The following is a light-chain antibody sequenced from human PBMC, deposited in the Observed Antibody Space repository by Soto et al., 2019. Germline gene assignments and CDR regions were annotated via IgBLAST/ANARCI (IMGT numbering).Light chain of an antibody. J-gene: IGKJ1*01. V-gene: IGKV3-15*01. CDR2: GAS. CDR3: QQYNNWPL. CDR1: HSVNSH. Sequence: MMMTQSPATLSVSPGERVTLSCRTSHSVNSHVAWYQQKPDQAPRLLIYGASTRATGIPARFSGSGSGTEFTLTISSLQSEDFAVYYCQQYNNWPLFGQGTKVDIK.